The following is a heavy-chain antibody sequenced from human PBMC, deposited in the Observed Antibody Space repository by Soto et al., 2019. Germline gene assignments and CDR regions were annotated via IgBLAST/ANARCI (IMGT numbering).Heavy chain of an antibody. CDR3: AQAHTAISNWYFDL. J-gene: IGHJ2*01. Sequence: GGSLRLSCAASGFTFSSYAMSWVRQAPGTGLEWVSAISGSGGSTYYADSWKGRFTISRDNSKNTLYLQMNSLRAEDTSVYYCAQAHTAISNWYFDLWGRGDLVTVSS. D-gene: IGHD5-18*01. V-gene: IGHV3-23*01. CDR1: GFTFSSYA. CDR2: ISGSGGST.